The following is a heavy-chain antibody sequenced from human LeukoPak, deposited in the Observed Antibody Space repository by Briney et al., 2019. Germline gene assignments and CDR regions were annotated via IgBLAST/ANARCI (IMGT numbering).Heavy chain of an antibody. J-gene: IGHJ6*02. V-gene: IGHV1-46*01. CDR3: ARDWGLIAAAGTDYYYGMDV. CDR2: INPSGGST. CDR1: GYTFTSYY. D-gene: IGHD6-13*01. Sequence: ASVKVSCKASGYTFTSYYMHWVRQAPGQGLEWMGIINPSGGSTSYAQKFQGRVTMTRDKSTSTVYMELSSLRSEDTAVYYCARDWGLIAAAGTDYYYGMDVWGQGTTVTVSS.